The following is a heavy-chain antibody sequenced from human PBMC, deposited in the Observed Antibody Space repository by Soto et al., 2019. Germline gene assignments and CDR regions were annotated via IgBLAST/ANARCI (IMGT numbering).Heavy chain of an antibody. CDR2: IIPIFGTA. J-gene: IGHJ3*02. V-gene: IGHV1-69*13. Sequence: SVKVSCKASGGTFSSYAISWVRQAPGQGLEWMGGIIPIFGTANYAQKFQGRVTITADESTSTAYMELSSLRSEDTAVYYCARDHPRGYDDSSGYLDAYDIWGQGTMVTVSS. CDR1: GGTFSSYA. D-gene: IGHD3-22*01. CDR3: ARDHPRGYDDSSGYLDAYDI.